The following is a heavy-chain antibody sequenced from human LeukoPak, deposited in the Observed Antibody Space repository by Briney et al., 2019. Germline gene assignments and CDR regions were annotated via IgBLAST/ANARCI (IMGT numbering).Heavy chain of an antibody. D-gene: IGHD3-3*01. V-gene: IGHV4-39*01. Sequence: SETLSLTCTVSGGSISSSSYYLGWVPQPPGKGLEWVGRIYYSGSTYYNPSLKSRVTISVDTSKNQFSLKLSSVTAADTAVYYCASAYYDFWSGYVEWFDPWGQGTLVTVSS. J-gene: IGHJ5*02. CDR1: GGSISSSSYY. CDR2: IYYSGST. CDR3: ASAYYDFWSGYVEWFDP.